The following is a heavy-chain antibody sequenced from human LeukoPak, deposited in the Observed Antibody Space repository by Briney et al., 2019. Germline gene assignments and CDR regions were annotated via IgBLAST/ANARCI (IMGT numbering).Heavy chain of an antibody. V-gene: IGHV3-48*01. Sequence: PGGSLRLSCVASGITFSNYNMNWVRQAPGKGLEWVSHITISGGTIYYADSVKGRFVISRDNAKNSLFLQMNSLRVEDTAVYYCASLAGVPAAVLNWFDTWGQGTLVTVSS. CDR1: GITFSNYN. CDR3: ASLAGVPAAVLNWFDT. D-gene: IGHD2-2*01. CDR2: ITISGGTI. J-gene: IGHJ5*02.